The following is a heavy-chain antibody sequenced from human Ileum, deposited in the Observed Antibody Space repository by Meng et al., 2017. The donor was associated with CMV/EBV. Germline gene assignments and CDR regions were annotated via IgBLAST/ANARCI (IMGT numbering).Heavy chain of an antibody. Sequence: ASGFTFSSYAMPWVRQAPGKGLQWVAVISYNGDNNYHGDSVKGRFTISRDNSKNTLYLQMNSLRGEDTAIYYCAKNSWGGVTRDFDYWGQGTLVTVSS. J-gene: IGHJ4*02. CDR3: AKNSWGGVTRDFDY. CDR1: GFTFSSYA. V-gene: IGHV3-30*18. D-gene: IGHD2-21*02. CDR2: ISYNGDNN.